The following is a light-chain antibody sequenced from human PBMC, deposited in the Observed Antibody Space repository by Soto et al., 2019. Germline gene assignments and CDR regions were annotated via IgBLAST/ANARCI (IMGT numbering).Light chain of an antibody. CDR3: QQYKTYPMYT. V-gene: IGKV1-5*01. CDR2: GAS. CDR1: QSISTW. Sequence: DIQMTQSPSTLSASVGDRVTITCRASQSISTWLAWYQQKPGKAPKVLISGASNLESGVPARFSGSGSGTEFTLTISSLQPDDFATYYCQQYKTYPMYTFGQGNKLEIK. J-gene: IGKJ2*01.